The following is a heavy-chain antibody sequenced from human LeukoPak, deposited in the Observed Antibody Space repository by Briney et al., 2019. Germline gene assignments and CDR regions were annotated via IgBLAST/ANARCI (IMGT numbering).Heavy chain of an antibody. J-gene: IGHJ4*02. D-gene: IGHD2-2*02. CDR1: GGTFSSYA. V-gene: IGHV1-69*05. CDR3: ARGGLYCSSTSCYIHLDY. Sequence: SVKVSCKASGGTFSSYAISWVRQAPGQGLEWMGGIIPIFGTANYAQKFQGRVTITTDESTSTAYMELSSLRSEDTAVYYCARGGLYCSSTSCYIHLDYWGQGTLVTVSS. CDR2: IIPIFGTA.